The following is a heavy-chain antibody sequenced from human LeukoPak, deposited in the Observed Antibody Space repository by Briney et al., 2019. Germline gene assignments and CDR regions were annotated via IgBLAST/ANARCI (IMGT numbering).Heavy chain of an antibody. CDR1: GFTFSDYY. V-gene: IGHV3-11*06. Sequence: GGSLRLSCAASGFTFSDYYVSWIRQAPGKGLEWVSYISSSSSYTNYADSVKGRFTISRDNAKNSLYLQMNSLRAEDTAVYYCARDVVRGVIIHYFDYWGQGTLVTVSS. J-gene: IGHJ4*02. CDR2: ISSSSSYT. CDR3: ARDVVRGVIIHYFDY. D-gene: IGHD3-10*01.